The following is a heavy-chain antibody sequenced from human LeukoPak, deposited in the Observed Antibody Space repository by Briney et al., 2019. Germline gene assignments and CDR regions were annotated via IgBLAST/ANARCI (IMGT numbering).Heavy chain of an antibody. V-gene: IGHV4-34*01. Sequence: SETLSLTCAVYGGSFSGYYWSWIRQPPGKGLEWIGEINHSGSTNYNPSLKGRVTISVDTSENQFSLKLSSVTAADTAVYYCARGGSRKMATTKTPFDYWGQGTLVTVSS. CDR2: INHSGST. J-gene: IGHJ4*02. CDR3: ARGGSRKMATTKTPFDY. D-gene: IGHD5-24*01. CDR1: GGSFSGYY.